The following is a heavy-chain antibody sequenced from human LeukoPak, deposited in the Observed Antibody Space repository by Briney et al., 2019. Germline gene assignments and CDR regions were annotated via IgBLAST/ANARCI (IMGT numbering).Heavy chain of an antibody. CDR1: GFTFTTYW. J-gene: IGHJ4*02. V-gene: IGHV3-33*08. CDR3: ARGNGTYATNLDY. D-gene: IGHD3-16*01. Sequence: GGSLRLSCAASGFTFTTYWMSWVRQAPGKGLEWVADIWYDGSNKYYADSVKGRFTISRDNSRNTLYLQMSSLGAEDTAVYFCARGNGTYATNLDYWGQGTLVTVSS. CDR2: IWYDGSNK.